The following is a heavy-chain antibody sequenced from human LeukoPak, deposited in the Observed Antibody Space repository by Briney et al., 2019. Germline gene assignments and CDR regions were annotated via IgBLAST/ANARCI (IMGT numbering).Heavy chain of an antibody. D-gene: IGHD1-26*01. CDR2: INAYNGYT. Sequence: ASVRVSCKTSGYTFTYSVISWVRQSPGQGLEWMGWINAYNGYTNDAQKFQGRVTMTTDTSTSTAYMELRSLRSDDTAVYYCTRGEKPYDYWGQGTLVSVSS. J-gene: IGHJ4*02. V-gene: IGHV1-18*01. CDR3: TRGEKPYDY. CDR1: GYTFTYSV.